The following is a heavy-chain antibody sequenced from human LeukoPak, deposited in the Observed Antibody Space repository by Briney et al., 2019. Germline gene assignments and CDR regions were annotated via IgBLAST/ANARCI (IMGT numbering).Heavy chain of an antibody. Sequence: ASVKVSCKASGYSFISYGITWVRQAPGQGLEWMGWISAYNGNTNYAQKLQGRVTMTTDTSTSTAYMELRSLRSDDTAVYYCARGRQYYYDSSGYPDYWGQGTLVTVSS. J-gene: IGHJ4*02. CDR2: ISAYNGNT. CDR1: GYSFISYG. D-gene: IGHD3-22*01. CDR3: ARGRQYYYDSSGYPDY. V-gene: IGHV1-18*01.